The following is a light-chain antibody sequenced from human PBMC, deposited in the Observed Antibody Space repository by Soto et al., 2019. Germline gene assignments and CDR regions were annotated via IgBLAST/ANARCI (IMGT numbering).Light chain of an antibody. CDR2: GAS. J-gene: IGKJ3*01. CDR3: QQYNNWPVT. V-gene: IGKV3-15*01. CDR1: QSVSSN. Sequence: EIVMTQSPATLSVSPGERATLSCRASQSVSSNLAWYQQKPGQAPRLLIYGASTRATGITARFSGSGSGTEFTLTISSLQSEDFAVYDCQQYNNWPVTFGPGTKVDIK.